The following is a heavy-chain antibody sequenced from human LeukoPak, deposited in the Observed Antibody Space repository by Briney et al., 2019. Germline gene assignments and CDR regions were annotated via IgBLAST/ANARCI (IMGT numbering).Heavy chain of an antibody. D-gene: IGHD3-16*01. CDR2: INHSGST. V-gene: IGHV4-34*01. CDR3: AKDFGGGRRGNYYYYYGMDV. Sequence: SETLSLTCAVYGGSFSGYYWSWIRQPLGKGLEWIGEINHSGSTNYNPSLKSRVTISVDTSKNQFSLKLSSVTAADTAVYYCAKDFGGGRRGNYYYYYGMDVWGQGTPVTVSS. CDR1: GGSFSGYY. J-gene: IGHJ6*02.